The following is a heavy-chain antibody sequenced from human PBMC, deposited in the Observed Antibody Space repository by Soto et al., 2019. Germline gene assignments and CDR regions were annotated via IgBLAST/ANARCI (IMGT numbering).Heavy chain of an antibody. D-gene: IGHD3-16*01. J-gene: IGHJ6*02. Sequence: SETLSLTCTVSGDSISSGNKYWSWIRQPPGKGLEWIGYIFSSGTTYYNPSLKSRLTMSLDASQNQFSLKLNSLTDADTAVYFCARVPSPFDYCYAMDVWGQGTTVTVSS. CDR2: IFSSGTT. CDR3: ARVPSPFDYCYAMDV. V-gene: IGHV4-30-4*01. CDR1: GDSISSGNKY.